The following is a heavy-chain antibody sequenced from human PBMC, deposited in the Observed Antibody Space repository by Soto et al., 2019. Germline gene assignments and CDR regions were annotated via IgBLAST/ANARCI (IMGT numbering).Heavy chain of an antibody. CDR1: GYTFTSYD. J-gene: IGHJ3*02. Sequence: ASVKVSCKASGYTFTSYDINWVRQATGQGLEWMGWMNPNSGNTGYAQKFQGRVTMTRNTSISTAYMELSSLRSEDTAVYYCATRIRSRMGYSFDIWGQGTMVTVSS. V-gene: IGHV1-8*01. CDR3: ATRIRSRMGYSFDI. D-gene: IGHD3-22*01. CDR2: MNPNSGNT.